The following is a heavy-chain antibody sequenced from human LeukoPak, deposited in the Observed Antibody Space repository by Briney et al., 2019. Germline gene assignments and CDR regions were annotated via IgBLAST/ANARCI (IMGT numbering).Heavy chain of an antibody. CDR2: IYYSGST. V-gene: IGHV4-59*01. CDR1: GGSISSYY. CDR3: ARDIIPNI. J-gene: IGHJ3*02. Sequence: SETLSLTCTVPGGSISSYYWSWIRQPPGKGLEWIGFIYYSGSTNYNPSLKSRVTISVDTSKNQFSLKLSSVTAADTAVYYCARDIIPNIWGQGTMVTISS.